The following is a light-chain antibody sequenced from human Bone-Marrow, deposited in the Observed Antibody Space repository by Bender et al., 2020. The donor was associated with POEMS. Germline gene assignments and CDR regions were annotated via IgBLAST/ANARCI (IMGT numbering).Light chain of an antibody. Sequence: QSALSQPRSVSGSPGQSVTISCTGTSSDVGGYNYVSWYQHYPGKAPKLMIYEVSKRPSRVPDRFSGSKSDNSASLTISGLQAEDEADYYCCSYVGSYSYVFGTGTQVTVL. V-gene: IGLV2-11*01. CDR3: CSYVGSYSYV. CDR1: SSDVGGYNY. CDR2: EVS. J-gene: IGLJ1*01.